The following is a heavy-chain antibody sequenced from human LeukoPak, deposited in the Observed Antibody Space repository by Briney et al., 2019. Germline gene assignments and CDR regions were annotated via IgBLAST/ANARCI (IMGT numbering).Heavy chain of an antibody. CDR1: GFIFSNYS. Sequence: GGSLRLSCVASGFIFSNYSMNWVRQAPGKGLEWVAFIRYDGSNKYYADSVKGRFTISRDNSKNTLYLQMNSLRAEDTAVYYCAKDMDYGDGYFDYWGQGTLVTVSS. D-gene: IGHD4-17*01. J-gene: IGHJ4*02. CDR2: IRYDGSNK. CDR3: AKDMDYGDGYFDY. V-gene: IGHV3-30*02.